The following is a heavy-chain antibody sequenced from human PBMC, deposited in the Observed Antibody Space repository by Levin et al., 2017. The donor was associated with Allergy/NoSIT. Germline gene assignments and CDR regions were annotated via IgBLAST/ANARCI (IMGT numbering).Heavy chain of an antibody. D-gene: IGHD4-23*01. J-gene: IGHJ4*02. V-gene: IGHV4-59*08. Sequence: SETLSLTCTVSGGSISPYHWSWIRQAPEKGLEWIGFFSYAGTTSHNPSLKSRVTMSLDTSKNQFSLNLSSVSAADTAVYFCARSESGNDAGDYWGQGTLVTVSS. CDR3: ARSESGNDAGDY. CDR1: GGSISPYH. CDR2: FSYAGTT.